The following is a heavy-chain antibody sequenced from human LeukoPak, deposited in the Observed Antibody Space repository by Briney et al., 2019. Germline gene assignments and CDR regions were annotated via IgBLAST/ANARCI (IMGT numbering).Heavy chain of an antibody. CDR3: ARQFYYGSGSYIYPYYFDY. V-gene: IGHV5-51*01. J-gene: IGHJ4*02. CDR1: GYSFTSYW. Sequence: GESLKISCKGSGYSFTSYWIAWVRQMPGKALEWMGIIYPGDSDTRYSPSFQGQVTISADKSISTAYLQWSSLKASDTAMYYCARQFYYGSGSYIYPYYFDYWGQGTLVTVSS. CDR2: IYPGDSDT. D-gene: IGHD3-10*01.